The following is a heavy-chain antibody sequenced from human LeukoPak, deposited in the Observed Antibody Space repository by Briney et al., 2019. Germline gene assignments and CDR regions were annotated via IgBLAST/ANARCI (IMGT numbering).Heavy chain of an antibody. Sequence: GGSLRLSCAASGFSFDFSGYAMSWVRQAPGKGLEWVSGINGIGTSIYYADSVKGRFTISRDNSDNTLYLQMNSLRADDTAVYYCAKGSIYGDYGDFDHWGQGTLVTVSS. CDR2: INGIGTSI. D-gene: IGHD4-17*01. J-gene: IGHJ4*02. CDR3: AKGSIYGDYGDFDH. CDR1: GFSFDFSGYA. V-gene: IGHV3-23*05.